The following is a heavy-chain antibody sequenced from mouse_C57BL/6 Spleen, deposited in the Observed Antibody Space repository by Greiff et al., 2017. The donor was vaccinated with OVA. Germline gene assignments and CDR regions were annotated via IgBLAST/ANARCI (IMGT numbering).Heavy chain of an antibody. CDR2: IDPADGET. V-gene: IGHV14-2*01. J-gene: IGHJ3*01. CDR3: ARRRGSYSNLFAY. D-gene: IGHD2-5*01. CDR1: GFNITDYY. Sequence: VQLQQPGAELVKPGASVKLSCTASGFNITDYYMHWVKQRTEQGLEWIGRIDPADGETKYTPKFQGKATITADTSSTTAYLQLSSLTSEDTAVYYCARRRGSYSNLFAYWGQGTLVTVSA.